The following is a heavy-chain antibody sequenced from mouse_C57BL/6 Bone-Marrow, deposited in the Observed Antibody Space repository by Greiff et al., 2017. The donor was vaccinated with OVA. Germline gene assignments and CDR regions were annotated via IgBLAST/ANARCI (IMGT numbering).Heavy chain of an antibody. CDR2: IYPGDGDP. Sequence: QVQLKQSGPELVKPGASVKISCKASGYAFSSSWMNWVKQRPGKGLEWIGRIYPGDGDPNYNGKFKGKATLTADKSSSTAYMQLSSLTSEDSAVYFGARADYYDSSIDYWGQGTTLTVSS. CDR1: GYAFSSSW. D-gene: IGHD1-1*01. V-gene: IGHV1-82*01. J-gene: IGHJ2*01. CDR3: ARADYYDSSIDY.